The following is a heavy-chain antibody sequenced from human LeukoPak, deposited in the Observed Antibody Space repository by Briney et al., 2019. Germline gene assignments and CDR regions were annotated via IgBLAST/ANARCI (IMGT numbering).Heavy chain of an antibody. J-gene: IGHJ4*02. V-gene: IGHV3-20*04. CDR3: ARDYDTSGSYFDFFDY. CDR1: GFTFDDYG. CDR2: INWNGGST. Sequence: PGGSLRLSCAASGFTFDDYGMSWVRQAPGKGLEWVSGINWNGGSTGYADSVKGRFTISRDNSKNAFLQMNSLRAEDTAVYYCARDYDTSGSYFDFFDYWGQGTLVTVSS. D-gene: IGHD3-22*01.